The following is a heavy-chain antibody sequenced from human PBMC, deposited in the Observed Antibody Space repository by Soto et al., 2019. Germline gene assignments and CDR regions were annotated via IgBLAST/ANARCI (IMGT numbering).Heavy chain of an antibody. D-gene: IGHD2-15*01. J-gene: IGHJ4*02. CDR3: ARAGAATLSDF. CDR2: IYYSGSA. Sequence: TLSLTCTVSGGSISNYYWSWIRQPPGKGLEWIGYIYYSGSANYNPSLKSRVTISVDTSKNQFSLKLSSVTAADTAVYYCARAGAATLSDFWGQGTLVTVSS. V-gene: IGHV4-59*01. CDR1: GGSISNYY.